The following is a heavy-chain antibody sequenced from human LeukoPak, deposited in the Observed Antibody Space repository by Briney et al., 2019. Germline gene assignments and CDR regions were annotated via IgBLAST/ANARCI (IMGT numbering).Heavy chain of an antibody. CDR1: GFTFSSYG. CDR3: VRDLYSRFDF. J-gene: IGHJ4*02. Sequence: GGSPRLSCAASGFTFSSYGMHWVRQAPGKGLEWVAVISYDGSNKYYADSVKGRFTISRDNSKNTLYLQMNSLRAEDTAVYYCVRDLYSRFDFWGQGTLVTVSS. D-gene: IGHD2-21*01. CDR2: ISYDGSNK. V-gene: IGHV3-30*03.